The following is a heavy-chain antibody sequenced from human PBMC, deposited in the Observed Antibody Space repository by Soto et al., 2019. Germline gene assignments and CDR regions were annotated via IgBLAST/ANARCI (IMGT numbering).Heavy chain of an antibody. V-gene: IGHV3-23*01. D-gene: IGHD2-2*01. J-gene: IGHJ5*02. CDR3: AKDLAVLVPAAINGAFNWFDP. CDR1: GFTFSSYA. CDR2: ISGSGGST. Sequence: GGSLRLSCAASGFTFSSYAMSWVRQAPGKVLGWVSAISGSGGSTYYADSVKGRFTISRDNSKNTLYLQMNSLRAEDTAVYYCAKDLAVLVPAAINGAFNWFDPWGQGTLVTVSS.